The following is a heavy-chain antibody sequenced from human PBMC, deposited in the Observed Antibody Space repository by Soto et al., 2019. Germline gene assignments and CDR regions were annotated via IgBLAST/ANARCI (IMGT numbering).Heavy chain of an antibody. CDR2: IWYDGTQK. Sequence: QVQLEESGGGVVQPGRSLRLSCEASGFTLNIYSMHWVRQPPGRGLEWLAAIWYDGTQKYYADSVKGRFIISRDNSKKTLYLEMNSLRAEDTAVYYCARAGGTTVTGLWHFDSWGQGTLVTVSS. D-gene: IGHD4-17*01. V-gene: IGHV3-33*01. J-gene: IGHJ4*02. CDR1: GFTLNIYS. CDR3: ARAGGTTVTGLWHFDS.